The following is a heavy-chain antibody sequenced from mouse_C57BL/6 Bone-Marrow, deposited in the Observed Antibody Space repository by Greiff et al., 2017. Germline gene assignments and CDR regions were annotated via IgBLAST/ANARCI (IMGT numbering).Heavy chain of an antibody. CDR2: IWSGGST. D-gene: IGHD4-1*01. J-gene: IGHJ2*01. V-gene: IGHV2-2*01. CDR3: ARGSLTFYVDY. Sequence: VQLQQSGPGLVQPSQSLSITCTVSGFSLTSYGVHWVRQSPGKGLEWLGVIWSGGSTDYNAAFISRLSISKDNSTSQVFFKMNSLQADDTAIYYCARGSLTFYVDYWGQGTTLTVSS. CDR1: GFSLTSYG.